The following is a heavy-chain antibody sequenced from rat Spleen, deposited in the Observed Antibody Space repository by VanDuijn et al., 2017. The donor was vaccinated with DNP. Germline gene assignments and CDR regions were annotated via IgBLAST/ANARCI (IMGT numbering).Heavy chain of an antibody. CDR1: GFTFSNYD. J-gene: IGHJ2*01. Sequence: EVQLVESGGGLVQPGRSMKLSCAASGFTFSNYDMAWVRQAPTKGLEWVASISPSGGSTYYRDSVKGRFTISRDNAKSTLYLQMNSLRSADTATYYGSREGYGYDWGQGVMVTVSS. D-gene: IGHD1-7*01. V-gene: IGHV5-25*01. CDR2: ISPSGGST. CDR3: SREGYGYD.